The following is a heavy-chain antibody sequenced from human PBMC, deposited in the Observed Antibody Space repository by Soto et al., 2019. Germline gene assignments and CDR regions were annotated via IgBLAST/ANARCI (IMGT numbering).Heavy chain of an antibody. Sequence: SETLSLTCSVSGGSISSADYYWSWIRQPPGKGLEWIGYIYYSGSTNYNPSLKSRVTISVDTSKNQFSLKLSSVTAADTAVYYCARDNGYSYGYTLDHWGQGTLVPVSS. CDR2: IYYSGST. CDR3: ARDNGYSYGYTLDH. J-gene: IGHJ4*02. CDR1: GGSISSADYY. V-gene: IGHV4-61*08. D-gene: IGHD5-18*01.